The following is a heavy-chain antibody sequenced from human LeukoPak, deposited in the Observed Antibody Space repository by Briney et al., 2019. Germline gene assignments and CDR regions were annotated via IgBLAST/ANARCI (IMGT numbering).Heavy chain of an antibody. CDR1: GYAIGSSNY. J-gene: IGHJ2*01. CDR3: ARVVSQAAPDWYMDV. V-gene: IGHV4-38-2*01. Sequence: SETLSLTCAVSGYAIGSSNYWGWIRPPPGRGLKGIGHVNFHGTSAYNASLRGRVTISIEASKNRFSLRLTSVTGADAAIYYCARVVSQAAPDWYMDVWGGGTVVIVSS. D-gene: IGHD2-21*01. CDR2: VNFHGTS.